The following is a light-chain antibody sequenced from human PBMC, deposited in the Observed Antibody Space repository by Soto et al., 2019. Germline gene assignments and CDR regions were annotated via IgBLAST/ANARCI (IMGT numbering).Light chain of an antibody. J-gene: IGLJ2*01. CDR2: LDN. CDR3: QAWDSSTVV. Sequence: SYELTQPPSVSVSPGQTGSITCSGYGLRNKYVSWYQQKPGQSPVLVIYLDNKRPSEIPERFSGSNSGGTATLTISGTQAMDEAAYYCQAWDSSTVVFGGGTKVTVL. CDR1: GLRNKY. V-gene: IGLV3-1*01.